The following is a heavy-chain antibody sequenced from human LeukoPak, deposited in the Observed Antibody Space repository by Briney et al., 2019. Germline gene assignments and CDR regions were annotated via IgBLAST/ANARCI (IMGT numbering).Heavy chain of an antibody. CDR1: GFTFSSYS. J-gene: IGHJ4*02. CDR3: ARDRGGTIDY. CDR2: ITSSSSTT. D-gene: IGHD1-7*01. V-gene: IGHV3-48*01. Sequence: GGSLRLSCAASGFTFSSYSMNWVRQAPGKGLEWVSYITSSSSTTYYADSVKGRFTISRDNAKNSLYLQMSSLRAEDTAVYYCARDRGGTIDYWGQGTLVTVSS.